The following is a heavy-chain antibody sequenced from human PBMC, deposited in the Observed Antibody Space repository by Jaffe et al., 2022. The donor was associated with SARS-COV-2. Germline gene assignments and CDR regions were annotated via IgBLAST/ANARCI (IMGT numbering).Heavy chain of an antibody. D-gene: IGHD6-13*01. J-gene: IGHJ4*02. CDR1: GFTFSSYG. CDR2: ISYDGSNK. V-gene: IGHV3-30*18. CDR3: AKGVGQQLVNLIDY. Sequence: QVQLVESGGGVVQPGRSLRLSCAASGFTFSSYGMHWVRQAPGKGLEWVAVISYDGSNKYYADSVKGRFTISRDNSKNTLYLQMNSLRAEDTAVYYCAKGVGQQLVNLIDYWGQGTLVTVSS.